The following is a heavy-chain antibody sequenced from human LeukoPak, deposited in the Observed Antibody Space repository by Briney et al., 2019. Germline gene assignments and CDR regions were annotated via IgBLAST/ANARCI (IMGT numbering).Heavy chain of an antibody. CDR2: IYPGDSDT. CDR1: GYRFSNYW. V-gene: IGHV5-51*01. J-gene: IGHJ4*02. Sequence: GESLKISCKGSGYRFSNYWIGWLRPMPGKGLEWMGIIYPGDSDTRYSPSFRGQVTISADKSINTAYLQWSSLKASDTAMYYCARPVGVAGDGTYYFDYWGQGTLVTVSS. D-gene: IGHD5-24*01. CDR3: ARPVGVAGDGTYYFDY.